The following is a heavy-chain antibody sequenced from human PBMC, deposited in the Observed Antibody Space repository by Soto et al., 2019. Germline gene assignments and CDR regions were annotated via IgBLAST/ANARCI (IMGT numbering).Heavy chain of an antibody. CDR1: GFTFSTYA. D-gene: IGHD3-10*01. V-gene: IGHV3-23*01. J-gene: IGHJ4*02. CDR3: ARARGSIYFEY. CDR2: VSNSGDRT. Sequence: DVLLLESAGGLVQPGGSLRLSCAASGFTFSTYAMSWVRQAPGEGLEWVATVSNSGDRTYYADSVKGRFTISRDNSKNTVYLQMSSLRPEDTAVYYYARARGSIYFEYWGQGTLVAVSS.